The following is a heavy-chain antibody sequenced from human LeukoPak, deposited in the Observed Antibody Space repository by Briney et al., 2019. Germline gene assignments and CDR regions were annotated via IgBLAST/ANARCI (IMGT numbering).Heavy chain of an antibody. J-gene: IGHJ3*02. CDR1: GYTFTTYY. Sequence: ASVKVSCKASGYTFTTYYVHWVRQAPGQGLEWMGWINPSSGGTNYAQKFQGRVPMTRDTSISTAYMELSRLRSDDTAVYYCARLTYYDFWSGYNYAFDIWGQGTMVTVSS. CDR2: INPSSGGT. V-gene: IGHV1-2*02. CDR3: ARLTYYDFWSGYNYAFDI. D-gene: IGHD3-3*01.